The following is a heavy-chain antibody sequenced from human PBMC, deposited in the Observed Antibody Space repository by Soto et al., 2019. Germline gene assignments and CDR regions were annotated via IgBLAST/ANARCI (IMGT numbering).Heavy chain of an antibody. CDR3: ARHAVTTSNYYYYGMDV. CDR1: RGYISSYY. Sequence: PSETQCLTCTVSRGYISSYYGSWIRQPPGKGLEWIGYIYYSGSTNYNPSLKSRVTISVDTSKNQFSLKLSSVTAADTAVYYCARHAVTTSNYYYYGMDVWGQGTTVTVCS. V-gene: IGHV4-59*01. D-gene: IGHD4-4*01. CDR2: IYYSGST. J-gene: IGHJ6*02.